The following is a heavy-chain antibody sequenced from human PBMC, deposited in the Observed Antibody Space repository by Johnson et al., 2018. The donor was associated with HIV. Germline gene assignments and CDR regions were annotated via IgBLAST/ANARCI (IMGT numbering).Heavy chain of an antibody. CDR1: GFTVSSNY. CDR2: FSSSGSTI. D-gene: IGHD6-6*01. CDR3: ARDFSSSSNAFDI. Sequence: QMLLVESGGGLIQPGGSLRLSCAASGFTVSSNYMSWIRQAPGKGLAWVSYFSSSGSTIYYADSVKVRFTISRDNAKNSLYLQMNSMRAEDTAVYYCARDFSSSSNAFDIWGQGTMVTVSS. J-gene: IGHJ3*02. V-gene: IGHV3-11*04.